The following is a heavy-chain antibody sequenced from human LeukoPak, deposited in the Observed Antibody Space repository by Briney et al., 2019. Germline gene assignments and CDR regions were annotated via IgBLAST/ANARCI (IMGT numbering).Heavy chain of an antibody. CDR1: GFTVSSNY. J-gene: IGHJ5*02. V-gene: IGHV3-48*02. D-gene: IGHD2/OR15-2a*01. Sequence: GGSLRLACAASGFTVSSNYMSWVRQAPGKGLEWVSYISGSSSTIYYSDSVKGRFTISRDNAKNSLYLQMNSLRDEDTAVYYCARRVSTSNTYNWFDPWGQGTLVTVSS. CDR2: ISGSSSTI. CDR3: ARRVSTSNTYNWFDP.